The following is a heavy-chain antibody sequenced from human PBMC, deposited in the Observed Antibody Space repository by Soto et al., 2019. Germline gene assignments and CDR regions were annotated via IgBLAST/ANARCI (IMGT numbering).Heavy chain of an antibody. V-gene: IGHV3-23*01. CDR2: YGGSGGSR. D-gene: IGHD3-10*01. J-gene: IGHJ6*03. Sequence: DVQLLESGGGLVQWGGSLRLSCVTSGFTFSTYGMTWVRQAPGKGLEWVSYGGSGGSRYYAESVKGRFTISRDNSKHNLSLEMNSLRAEDKGTCSCVKCRGRAYPYYYMDVGGKGTTVTVSS. CDR1: GFTFSTYG. CDR3: VKCRGRAYPYYYMDV.